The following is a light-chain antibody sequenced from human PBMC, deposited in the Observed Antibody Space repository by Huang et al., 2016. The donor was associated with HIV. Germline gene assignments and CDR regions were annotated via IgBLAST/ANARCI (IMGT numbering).Light chain of an antibody. CDR3: MQAFMGT. CDR2: LGS. V-gene: IGKV2-28*01. CDR1: QSLLHTNGYHS. Sequence: IVMTQSQLSLPVTPGEPASISCRSSQSLLHTNGYHSLDWYLQRPGQSPQLLIYLGSNRASGVPDRFGGSGSGTDFTLKISRVEPEDVGVYYCMQAFMGTFGPGTKVDI. J-gene: IGKJ3*01.